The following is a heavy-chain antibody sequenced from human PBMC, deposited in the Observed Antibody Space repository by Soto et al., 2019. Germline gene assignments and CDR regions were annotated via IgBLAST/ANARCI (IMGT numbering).Heavy chain of an antibody. J-gene: IGHJ4*02. D-gene: IGHD4-17*01. V-gene: IGHV4-30-4*01. CDR2: IYYSGST. CDR1: GGSISSGDYY. Sequence: QVQLQESGPGLVKPSQTLSLTCTVSGGSISSGDYYWSWIRQPPGKGLEWIGYIYYSGSTYYNPSLQSRVTISVDTSKNPFPLKLSSVTAADTAVYYCASGSMTTVTTFDYWGQGTLVTVSS. CDR3: ASGSMTTVTTFDY.